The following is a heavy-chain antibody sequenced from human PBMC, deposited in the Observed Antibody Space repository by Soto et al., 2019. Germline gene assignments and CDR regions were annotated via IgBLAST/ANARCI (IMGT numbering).Heavy chain of an antibody. D-gene: IGHD1-26*01. CDR1: KFTFSNYW. J-gene: IGHJ5*02. V-gene: IGHV3-74*01. CDR3: ARVATGSYDWFDP. Sequence: EAQLVESGGDLVQPGGSLRLPCAASKFTFSNYWMHWVRQAPGKGLMWVSRINSDGTRTAYADSVKGRFTISRDNTKDTLFLYMDGLRAEDTAVYYCARVATGSYDWFDPWGQGTLVTVSS. CDR2: INSDGTRT.